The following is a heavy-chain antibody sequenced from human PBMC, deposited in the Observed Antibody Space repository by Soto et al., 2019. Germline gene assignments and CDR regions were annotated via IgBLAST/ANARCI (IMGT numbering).Heavy chain of an antibody. CDR3: AKDDCYDQWFVAY. CDR1: GFTFSDFA. D-gene: IGHD3-10*01. V-gene: IGHV3-23*01. J-gene: IGHJ4*02. Sequence: EVQLLESGGGLVQPGGSQTLSCDASGFTFSDFAMSWVRQAPGKGLEWVASINGPGDRTYYADAVTGRFTISRDKSKNTMSLKMNSLSPEDTGVYYCAKDDCYDQWFVAYVGRGTLVT. CDR2: INGPGDRT.